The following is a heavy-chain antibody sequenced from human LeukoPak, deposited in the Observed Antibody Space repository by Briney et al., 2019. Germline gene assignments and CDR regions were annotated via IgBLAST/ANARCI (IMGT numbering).Heavy chain of an antibody. J-gene: IGHJ4*02. CDR1: GFTVSSNY. V-gene: IGHV3-53*01. CDR2: IYGGGNI. CDR3: ARGAGYNYPYYFDY. D-gene: IGHD5-24*01. Sequence: SGGSLRLSCAASGFTVSSNYMNWVRQAPGKGLEWVSVIYGGGNIYYADSVKGRFTISRDNSKNTLYPQMNSLRAEDTAVYYCARGAGYNYPYYFDYWGQGTLVTVSS.